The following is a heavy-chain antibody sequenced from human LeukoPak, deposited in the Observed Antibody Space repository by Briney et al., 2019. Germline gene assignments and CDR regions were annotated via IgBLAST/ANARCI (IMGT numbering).Heavy chain of an antibody. CDR1: GGSFSGYY. V-gene: IGHV4-34*01. J-gene: IGHJ4*02. CDR3: AREAYYYDSSGYFS. CDR2: INHSGST. D-gene: IGHD3-22*01. Sequence: SETLSLTCAVYGGSFSGYYWSWIRQPPGKGLEWMGEINHSGSTNYNPSLKSRVTISVDTSKNQFSLKLSSVTAADTAVYYCAREAYYYDSSGYFSWGQGTLVTVSS.